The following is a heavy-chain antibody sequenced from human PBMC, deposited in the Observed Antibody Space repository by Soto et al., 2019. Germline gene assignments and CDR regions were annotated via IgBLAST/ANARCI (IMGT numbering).Heavy chain of an antibody. Sequence: QVHLVQSGAEVKKPGASVKVSCQASGYTFSSYALHWVRQAPGQSLEWMGWINAGYGNTKYSQKFQGRVTITRDTSATTAYMELISLRFEDTAVYYCAREMYDYDSSGYSHNAFDIWVQGTMVTVSS. D-gene: IGHD3-22*01. J-gene: IGHJ3*02. CDR2: INAGYGNT. V-gene: IGHV1-3*01. CDR1: GYTFSSYA. CDR3: AREMYDYDSSGYSHNAFDI.